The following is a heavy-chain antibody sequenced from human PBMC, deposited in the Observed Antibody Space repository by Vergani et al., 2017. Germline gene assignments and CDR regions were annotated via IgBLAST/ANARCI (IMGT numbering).Heavy chain of an antibody. CDR1: GFTFSSYG. J-gene: IGHJ3*02. CDR3: ARGDGDLGALDI. CDR2: IWCDGSNK. V-gene: IGHV3-33*01. D-gene: IGHD3-16*01. Sequence: QVQLVESGGGVVQPGRSLRLSCAASGFTFSSYGMHWVRQAPGKGLEWVAVIWCDGSNKYYADSVKGRFTISRDNSKNTLYLQLNSLRAEDTAVYYCARGDGDLGALDIWGQGTMVTVSS.